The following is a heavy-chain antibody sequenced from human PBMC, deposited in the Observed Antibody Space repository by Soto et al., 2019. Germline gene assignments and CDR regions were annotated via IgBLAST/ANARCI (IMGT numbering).Heavy chain of an antibody. D-gene: IGHD2-21*02. J-gene: IGHJ6*02. Sequence: PVGSLRLSCAASGFTFSSYGMHWVRQAPGKGLEWVAVIRYDGSNKYYADSVKGRFTISRDNSKNTLYLQMNSLRAEDTAVYYCARDGEFGNPIVNGHIVVVTHYGMDVWGQGTTVTVSS. CDR1: GFTFSSYG. CDR3: ARDGEFGNPIVNGHIVVVTHYGMDV. V-gene: IGHV3-33*01. CDR2: IRYDGSNK.